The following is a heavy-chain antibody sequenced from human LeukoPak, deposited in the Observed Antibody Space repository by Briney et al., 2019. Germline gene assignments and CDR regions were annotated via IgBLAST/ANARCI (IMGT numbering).Heavy chain of an antibody. V-gene: IGHV3-30*02. Sequence: GGSLRLSCATSGFTFNRFGMHWVRQAPGKGLEWVAVVWYDGSNKYYADSVKGRFTISRDNSKNTLYLQMNSLRAEDTAVYYCAKDTSAGYYDSSGSDYWGQETLVTVSS. D-gene: IGHD3-22*01. CDR3: AKDTSAGYYDSSGSDY. CDR1: GFTFNRFG. J-gene: IGHJ4*02. CDR2: VWYDGSNK.